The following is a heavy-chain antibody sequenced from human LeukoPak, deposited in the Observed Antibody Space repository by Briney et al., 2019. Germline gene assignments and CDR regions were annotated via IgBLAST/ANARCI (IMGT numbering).Heavy chain of an antibody. CDR1: GDSISNDY. CDR3: ARGYGSGSHYFDY. D-gene: IGHD3-10*01. CDR2: IYYSGST. V-gene: IGHV4-59*01. J-gene: IGHJ4*02. Sequence: PSETLSLTCTVSGDSISNDYWSWIRQPPGKGLEWIGYIYYSGSTNYNPSLKSRVTISVDTPKNQFSLKLSSVTAADTALYYCARGYGSGSHYFDYWGQGSLVTVSS.